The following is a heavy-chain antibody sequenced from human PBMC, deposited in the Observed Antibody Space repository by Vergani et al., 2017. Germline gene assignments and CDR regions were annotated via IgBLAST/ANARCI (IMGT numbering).Heavy chain of an antibody. V-gene: IGHV4-59*01. Sequence: QVQLQESGPGLVKPSETLSLTCTVPGGSISSYYWSWIRQPPGKGLEWIGYIYYSGSTNYNPSLKSRVTISVDTSKNQFSLKLSSVTAADTAVYYCARVGYCSSTSCYRYYYYMDVWGKGTTVTVSS. CDR1: GGSISSYY. J-gene: IGHJ6*03. CDR3: ARVGYCSSTSCYRYYYYMDV. CDR2: IYYSGST. D-gene: IGHD2-2*01.